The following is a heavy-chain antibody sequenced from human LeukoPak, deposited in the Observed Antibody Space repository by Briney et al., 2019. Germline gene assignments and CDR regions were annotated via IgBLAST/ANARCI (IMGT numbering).Heavy chain of an antibody. CDR3: ALFKPQYYYDSSGYFDI. CDR2: IDHSGST. V-gene: IGHV4-34*01. D-gene: IGHD3-22*01. CDR1: GGSLNGYY. Sequence: SETLSLTCAVYGGSLNGYYWSWIRQPPGKRLEWIGEIDHSGSTQYNPSLKSRVTISVDTSKNQFSLKLSSVTAADTAVYYCALFKPQYYYDSSGYFDIWGQGTMVTVSS. J-gene: IGHJ3*02.